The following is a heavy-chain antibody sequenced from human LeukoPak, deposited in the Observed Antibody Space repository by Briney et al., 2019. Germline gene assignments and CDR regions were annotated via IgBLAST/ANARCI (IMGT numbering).Heavy chain of an antibody. J-gene: IGHJ4*02. Sequence: PGGSLRLSCAASGFTFSSYEMNWVRQAPGKGLEWVSYISSSGSTIYYADSVKGRFTISRDNAKNSLYLQMNSLRAEDTAVYYCAKGSGSGSYADYWGQGTLVTVSS. V-gene: IGHV3-48*03. CDR1: GFTFSSYE. D-gene: IGHD3-10*01. CDR3: AKGSGSGSYADY. CDR2: ISSSGSTI.